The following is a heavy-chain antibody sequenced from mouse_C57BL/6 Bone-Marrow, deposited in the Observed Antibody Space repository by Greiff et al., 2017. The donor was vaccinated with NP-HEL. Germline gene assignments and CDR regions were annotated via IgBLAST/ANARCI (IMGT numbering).Heavy chain of an antibody. CDR3: ARERGNGYYVGYYAMDY. D-gene: IGHD2-3*01. CDR2: ISNGGGST. CDR1: GFTFSDYY. J-gene: IGHJ4*01. V-gene: IGHV5-12*01. Sequence: DVKLVESGGGLVQPGGSLKLSCAASGFTFSDYYMYWVRQTPEKRLEWVAYISNGGGSTYYPDTVKGRFTISRDNAKNTLYLQMSRLKTEDTAMYYCARERGNGYYVGYYAMDYWGQGTSVTVSS.